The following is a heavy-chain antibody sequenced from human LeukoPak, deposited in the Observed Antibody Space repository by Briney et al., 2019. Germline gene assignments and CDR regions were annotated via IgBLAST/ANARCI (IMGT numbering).Heavy chain of an antibody. CDR1: GGSFSGYF. V-gene: IGHV4-34*01. CDR2: INHSRST. CDR3: ARGGLDSYGYYFDY. Sequence: SETLSLTCAVYGGSFSGYFWSWIRQPPGKGLEWIGEINHSRSTNYNPSLKSRVTISVDTSKNQFSLKLSSVTAADTAVYYCARGGLDSYGYYFDYWGQGTLVTVSS. J-gene: IGHJ4*02. D-gene: IGHD5-18*01.